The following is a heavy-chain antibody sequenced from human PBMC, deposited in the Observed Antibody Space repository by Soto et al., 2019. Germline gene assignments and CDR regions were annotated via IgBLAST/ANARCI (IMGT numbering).Heavy chain of an antibody. CDR2: ISGSSDRT. J-gene: IGHJ3*01. CDR1: GFTIRNYA. V-gene: IGHV3-23*01. CDR3: EGAWT. D-gene: IGHD3-16*01. Sequence: EVQALESGGDLVQPGGSLRLSCAASGFTIRNYAMSWVRQAPGKALEWVSGISGSSDRTYYADSVKGRFTISKDTSSNTLYLQMNSLRVEDTAVYHCEGAWTWGQGTMVTASS.